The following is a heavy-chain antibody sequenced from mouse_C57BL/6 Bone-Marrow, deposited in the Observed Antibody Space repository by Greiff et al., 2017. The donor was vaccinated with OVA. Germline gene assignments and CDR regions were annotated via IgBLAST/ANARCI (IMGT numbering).Heavy chain of an antibody. CDR3: ARWLRRGYYAMDY. CDR2: ISDGGSYT. D-gene: IGHD2-2*01. J-gene: IGHJ4*01. Sequence: DVLLVESGGGLVKPGGSLKLSCAASGFTFSSYAMSWVRQTPEKRLEWVATISDGGSYTYYPDNVKGRFTISRDNAKNNLYLPMSHLKSEDTAMYYCARWLRRGYYAMDYWGQGTSVTVSS. V-gene: IGHV5-4*01. CDR1: GFTFSSYA.